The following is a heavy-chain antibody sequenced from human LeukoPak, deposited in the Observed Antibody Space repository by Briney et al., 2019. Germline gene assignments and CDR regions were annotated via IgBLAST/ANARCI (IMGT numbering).Heavy chain of an antibody. CDR2: INPNSGDT. CDR3: ARVGSDY. CDR1: GYTFTDYY. D-gene: IGHD2-15*01. Sequence: ASVKVSCKVSGYTFTDYYMHWVRQAPGQGLEWMGWINPNSGDTSYAQKFQGRLTMTRDMSTSTVYMELSSLRSEDTAVYYCARVGSDYWGQGTLVTVSS. J-gene: IGHJ4*02. V-gene: IGHV1-2*02.